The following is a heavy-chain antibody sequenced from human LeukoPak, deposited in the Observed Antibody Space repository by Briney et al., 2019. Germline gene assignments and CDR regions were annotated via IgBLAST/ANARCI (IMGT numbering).Heavy chain of an antibody. J-gene: IGHJ4*02. D-gene: IGHD7-27*01. CDR1: GGSISSGGYY. CDR3: ARDELGIGYFDY. CDR2: IYYSGST. V-gene: IGHV4-31*03. Sequence: PSETLSLTCTVSGGSISSGGYYWSWIRQHPGKGLEWIGYIYYSGSTYYNPSLKSRVTISVDTSKNQFSLKLSSVTAADTAVYYCARDELGIGYFDYWGQGTLVTVSS.